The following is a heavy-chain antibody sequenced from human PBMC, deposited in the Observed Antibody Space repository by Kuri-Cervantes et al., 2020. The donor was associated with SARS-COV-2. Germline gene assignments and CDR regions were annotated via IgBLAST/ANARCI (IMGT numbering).Heavy chain of an antibody. CDR2: IYYSEST. J-gene: IGHJ4*02. CDR1: GGSISSYY. V-gene: IGHV4-59*12. CDR3: ARVKTIFGVAPFDY. Sequence: SETLSLTCTVSGGSISSYYWSWIRQPPGKGLEWIGYIYYSESTNYNPSLKSRVTISVDTSKNQFSLKLSSVTAADTAVYYCARVKTIFGVAPFDYWGQGTLVTVSS. D-gene: IGHD3-3*01.